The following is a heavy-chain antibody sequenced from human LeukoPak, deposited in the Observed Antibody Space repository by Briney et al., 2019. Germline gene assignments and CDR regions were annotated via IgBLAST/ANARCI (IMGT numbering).Heavy chain of an antibody. CDR2: INTDGSST. CDR3: ARGDTAMVTFYYYYMDV. Sequence: GGSLRLSCAASGFTFSSYWMHWVRQAPGKGLVWVSRINTDGSSTSYADSVKGQFTISRDSAKNTLYLQMNSQRAEDTAVYYCARGDTAMVTFYYYYMDVWGKGTTVTVSS. CDR1: GFTFSSYW. J-gene: IGHJ6*03. D-gene: IGHD5-18*01. V-gene: IGHV3-74*01.